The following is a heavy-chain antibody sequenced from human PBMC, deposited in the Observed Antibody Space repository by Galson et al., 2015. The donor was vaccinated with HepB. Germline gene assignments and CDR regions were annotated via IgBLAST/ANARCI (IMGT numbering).Heavy chain of an antibody. Sequence: CAISGDSVSSNSAAWNWIRQSPSRGLEGLGRTYYRSKWYNDYAVSVKSRITINPDTSKNQFSLQLNSVTPEDTAVYYCAKEQQLWGGRNYYYGMDVWGQGTTVTVS. D-gene: IGHD6-13*01. CDR2: TYYRSKWYN. CDR3: AKEQQLWGGRNYYYGMDV. J-gene: IGHJ6*02. V-gene: IGHV6-1*01. CDR1: GDSVSSNSAA.